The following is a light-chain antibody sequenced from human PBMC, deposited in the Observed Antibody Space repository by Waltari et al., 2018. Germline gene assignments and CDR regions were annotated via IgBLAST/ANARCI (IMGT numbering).Light chain of an antibody. CDR2: AAS. CDR1: QGISSS. J-gene: IGKJ3*01. V-gene: IGKV1-12*01. Sequence: DIQMTQSPSSVSASVGDRVTITCRARQGISSSLAWYQQKPGKVPNLLIYAASSLQSWVPSRFSGSGSGTDFTLTISSLQPEDSATYYCQQAKSFPLTFGPGTKVDIK. CDR3: QQAKSFPLT.